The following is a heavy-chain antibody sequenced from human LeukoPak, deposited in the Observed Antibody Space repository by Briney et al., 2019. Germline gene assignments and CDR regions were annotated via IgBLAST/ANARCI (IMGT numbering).Heavy chain of an antibody. D-gene: IGHD3-3*01. J-gene: IGHJ5*02. CDR2: INPNSGGT. CDR3: ARSLGFWSGCRSHWFDP. V-gene: IGHV1-2*02. Sequence: ASVKVSCKASGYTFTGYYMHWVRQAPGQGLERMGWINPNSGGTNYAQKFQGRVTMTRDTSISTAYMELSRLRSDDTAVYYCARSLGFWSGCRSHWFDPWGQGTLVTVSS. CDR1: GYTFTGYY.